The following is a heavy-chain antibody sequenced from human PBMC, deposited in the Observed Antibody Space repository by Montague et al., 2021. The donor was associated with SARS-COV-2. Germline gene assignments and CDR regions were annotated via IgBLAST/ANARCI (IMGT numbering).Heavy chain of an antibody. CDR2: INHSGST. D-gene: IGHD3-22*01. CDR3: ARGPRITMIVVVITDIWFDP. Sequence: SETLSLTCAVYSGSVSDYYWSWIRQPPGKGLEWIGEINHSGSTNXNPSLKSRVTTSVDTSKNQFSLKLTSMTAADTAVYYCARGPRITMIVVVITDIWFDPWGQGTLVTVSS. J-gene: IGHJ5*02. CDR1: SGSVSDYY. V-gene: IGHV4-34*01.